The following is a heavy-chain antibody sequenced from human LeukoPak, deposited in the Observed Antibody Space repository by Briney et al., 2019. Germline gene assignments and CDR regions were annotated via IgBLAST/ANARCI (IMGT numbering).Heavy chain of an antibody. CDR1: GGSFSGYY. J-gene: IGHJ4*02. CDR3: ARIHEYPRAYYFDY. CDR2: INHSGST. D-gene: IGHD5-18*01. Sequence: ASETLTLTCAVYGGSFSGYYWSWIRQPPGKGLEWIGEINHSGSTNYNPSLKSRVTISVDTSKNQFSLKLSSVTAADTAVYYCARIHEYPRAYYFDYWGQGTLVTVSS. V-gene: IGHV4-34*01.